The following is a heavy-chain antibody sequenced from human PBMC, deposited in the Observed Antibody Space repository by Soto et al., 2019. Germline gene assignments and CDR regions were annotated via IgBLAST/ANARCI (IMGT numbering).Heavy chain of an antibody. CDR2: ITTSSAYI. D-gene: IGHD2-21*01. J-gene: IGHJ5*02. CDR1: GFTFNTYD. Sequence: EVQLVESGGGLVKPGGSLRLSCAASGFTFNTYDMNWVRQAPGKGLEWVSSITTSSAYIYYADSLKGRITISRDNAKNSLLLQMNSVRAEDTAVHYCVRSGTARLLRHSWFDTWGQGTLVTVSS. CDR3: VRSGTARLLRHSWFDT. V-gene: IGHV3-21*01.